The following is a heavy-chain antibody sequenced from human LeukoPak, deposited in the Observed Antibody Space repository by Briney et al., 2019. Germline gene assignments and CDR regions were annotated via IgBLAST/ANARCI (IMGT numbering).Heavy chain of an antibody. D-gene: IGHD3-3*01. Sequence: SETLSLTGTVSGGSISSYYWSWIRQPPGKGLEWIGYIYYSGSTNYNPSLKSRVTISVDTSKNQFSLKLSSVTAADTAVYYCARVRFLEWLPDAFDIWGQGTMVTVSS. CDR3: ARVRFLEWLPDAFDI. CDR2: IYYSGST. J-gene: IGHJ3*02. CDR1: GGSISSYY. V-gene: IGHV4-59*01.